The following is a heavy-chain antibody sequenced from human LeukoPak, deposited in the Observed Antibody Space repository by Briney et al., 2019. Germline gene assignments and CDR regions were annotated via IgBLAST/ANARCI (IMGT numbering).Heavy chain of an antibody. CDR2: MNPNSGNT. V-gene: IGHV1-8*03. J-gene: IGHJ4*02. CDR1: GYTFTSYD. Sequence: ASVKVSCKASGYTFTSYDINWVRQATGQGLEWMGWMNPNSGNTGYAQKFQGRVTITRNTSISTAYMELSSLRSEDTAVYYCARRHYDILTGYYIWDYFDYWGQGTLVTVSS. CDR3: ARRHYDILTGYYIWDYFDY. D-gene: IGHD3-9*01.